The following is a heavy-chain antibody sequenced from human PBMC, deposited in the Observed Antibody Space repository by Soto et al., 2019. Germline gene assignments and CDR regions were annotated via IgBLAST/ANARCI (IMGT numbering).Heavy chain of an antibody. CDR3: AKEWVYDSSGWSFDY. CDR1: GFTFSSYG. V-gene: IGHV3-30*18. D-gene: IGHD3-22*01. J-gene: IGHJ4*02. Sequence: QVQLVESGGGVVQPGRSLRLSCAASGFTFSSYGMHWVRQAPGKGLEWVAVISHDGSNKYYADSVKGRFTISRDNSKNTLYLQMNSLRAEDTAVYYCAKEWVYDSSGWSFDYWGQGTLVTVSS. CDR2: ISHDGSNK.